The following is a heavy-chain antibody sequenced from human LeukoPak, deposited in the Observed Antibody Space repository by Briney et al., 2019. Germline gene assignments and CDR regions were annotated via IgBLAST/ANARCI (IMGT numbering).Heavy chain of an antibody. CDR2: IKQDGSEK. CDR1: GFTFSSYW. CDR3: ASLLNYDRSRFYVVGGFDI. D-gene: IGHD3-10*02. V-gene: IGHV3-7*05. Sequence: PGGSLRLSCAASGFTFSSYWMSWVRQAPGKGLEWVANIKQDGSEKYYVDSVKGRFTISRDNAKNSLYLQMNSLRAEDTAVYYCASLLNYDRSRFYVVGGFDIWGQGTMVTVSS. J-gene: IGHJ3*02.